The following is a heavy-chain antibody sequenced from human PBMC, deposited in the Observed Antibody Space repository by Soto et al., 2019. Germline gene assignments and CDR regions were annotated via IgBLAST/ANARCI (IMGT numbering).Heavy chain of an antibody. CDR3: AKGGGSCCFDN. CDR2: ISGSGGNST. Sequence: EVQLLESGGGLVQPGGSLRLSCAASGFTFSTYAMSWVRPAPGKGLGWVSAISGSGGNSTFYGDSVKGRFTISRDNSKNTLYLQMTSLGAEDTAVYYCAKGGGSCCFDNWGQGTLVTVSS. CDR1: GFTFSTYA. J-gene: IGHJ4*02. D-gene: IGHD2-15*01. V-gene: IGHV3-23*01.